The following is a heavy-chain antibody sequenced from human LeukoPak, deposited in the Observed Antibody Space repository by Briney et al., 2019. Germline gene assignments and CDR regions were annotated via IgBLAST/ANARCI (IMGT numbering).Heavy chain of an antibody. Sequence: GGSLRLSCAASGFTFSSYGMHWVRRAPGKGLEWVAVISYDGSNKYYADSVKGRFTISRDNSKNTLYLQMNSLRAEDTAVYYCARVAGNGMDVWGQGTTVTVSS. CDR2: ISYDGSNK. CDR1: GFTFSSYG. J-gene: IGHJ6*02. D-gene: IGHD6-19*01. V-gene: IGHV3-30*03. CDR3: ARVAGNGMDV.